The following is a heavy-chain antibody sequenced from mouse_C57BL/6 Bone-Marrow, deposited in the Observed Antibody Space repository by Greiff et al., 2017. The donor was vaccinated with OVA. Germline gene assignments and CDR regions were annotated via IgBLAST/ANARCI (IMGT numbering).Heavy chain of an antibody. CDR3: TGSGSSPDWFAY. V-gene: IGHV6-3*01. CDR1: GFTFSNYW. CDR2: IRLKSDNYAT. D-gene: IGHD1-1*01. Sequence: EVHLVESGGGLVQPGGSMKLSCVASGFTFSNYWMNWVRQSPEKGLEWVAQIRLKSDNYATHYAESVKGRFTISRDDSKSSVYLQRNNLRAEDTGSYYCTGSGSSPDWFAYWGQGTLVTVSA. J-gene: IGHJ3*01.